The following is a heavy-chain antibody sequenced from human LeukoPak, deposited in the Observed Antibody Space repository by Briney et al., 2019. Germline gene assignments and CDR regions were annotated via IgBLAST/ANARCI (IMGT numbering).Heavy chain of an antibody. J-gene: IGHJ4*02. D-gene: IGHD5-18*01. CDR1: GFTFSDYY. V-gene: IGHV3-11*01. CDR2: ISSSGSTI. CDR3: ARDRLVDTVGEFDY. Sequence: PGGSLRLSCAASGFTFSDYYMSWIRQAPGKGLEWISYISSSGSTIYHADSVKGRFTISRDNAKNSLYLQMNSLRAEDTAVYYCARDRLVDTVGEFDYWGQGTLVTVSS.